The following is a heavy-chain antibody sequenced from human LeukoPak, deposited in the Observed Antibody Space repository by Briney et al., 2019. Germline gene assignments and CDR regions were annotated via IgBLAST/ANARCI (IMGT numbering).Heavy chain of an antibody. V-gene: IGHV4-34*01. J-gene: IGHJ4*02. CDR2: INHSGST. Sequence: PSETLSLTCAVYGGSFSGYYWSWIRQPPGKGLEWIGEINHSGSTNYNPSLKGRVTISVDTSKNQFSLKLSSVTAADTAVYYCARHIHDYVWGSYRYQAFDYWGQGTLVTVSS. CDR1: GGSFSGYY. D-gene: IGHD3-16*02. CDR3: ARHIHDYVWGSYRYQAFDY.